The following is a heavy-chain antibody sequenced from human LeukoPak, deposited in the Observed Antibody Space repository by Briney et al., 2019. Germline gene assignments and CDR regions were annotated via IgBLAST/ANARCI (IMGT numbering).Heavy chain of an antibody. CDR3: ARDKGLGPYDAFDI. D-gene: IGHD6-19*01. J-gene: IGHJ3*02. V-gene: IGHV3-7*01. CDR1: GFSFSTYA. Sequence: QTGGSLRLSCAASGFSFSTYAMSWVRQAPGKGLEWVANIKQDGSEKYYVDSVKGRFTISRDNAKNSLYLQMNSLRAEDTAVYYCARDKGLGPYDAFDIWGQGTMVTVSS. CDR2: IKQDGSEK.